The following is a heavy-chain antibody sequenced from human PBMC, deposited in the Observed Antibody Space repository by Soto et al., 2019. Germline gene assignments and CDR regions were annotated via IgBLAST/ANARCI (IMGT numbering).Heavy chain of an antibody. Sequence: GGSLRLSCAASEFTFSAYYMSWIRQAPGKGLEWVSYISGSGNTIYYVDSVKGRFTISRDNAKNSLYLQMNSLRAEDTAVYYCARDMTTVTPWTLDYWGQGTLVTV. J-gene: IGHJ4*02. CDR2: ISGSGNTI. D-gene: IGHD4-17*01. CDR1: EFTFSAYY. CDR3: ARDMTTVTPWTLDY. V-gene: IGHV3-11*01.